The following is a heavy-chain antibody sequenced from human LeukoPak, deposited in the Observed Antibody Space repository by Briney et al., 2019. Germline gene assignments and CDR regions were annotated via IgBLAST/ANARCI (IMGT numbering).Heavy chain of an antibody. CDR3: TRGRSGIDAFDI. D-gene: IGHD3-3*01. CDR1: GYSISSGYY. CDR2: IYHSGST. V-gene: IGHV4-38-2*02. J-gene: IGHJ3*02. Sequence: SETLSLTCTVSGYSISSGYYWGWIRQPPGKGLEWIGSIYHSGSTYYNPSLKSRVTISVDTSKNQFSLKLSSVTAADTAVYYCTRGRSGIDAFDIWGQGTMVTVSS.